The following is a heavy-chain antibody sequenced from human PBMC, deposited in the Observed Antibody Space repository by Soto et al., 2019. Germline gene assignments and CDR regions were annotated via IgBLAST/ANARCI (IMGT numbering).Heavy chain of an antibody. CDR3: ARDLFEKSASWPAY. Sequence: DSVEGRFTISRDNSKNILYLQMDSLRAEDTAVYYYARDLFEKSASWPAYWGRGTLVTVSS. J-gene: IGHJ4*02. D-gene: IGHD2-2*01. V-gene: IGHV3-30*01.